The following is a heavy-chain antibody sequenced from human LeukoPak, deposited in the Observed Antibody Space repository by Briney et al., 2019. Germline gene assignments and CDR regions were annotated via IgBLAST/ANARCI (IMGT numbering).Heavy chain of an antibody. CDR3: AKLLVPAARMYNWFDP. V-gene: IGHV3-30*02. CDR2: IRYDGSNK. CDR1: GFTFSSYG. Sequence: GGSLRLSCAASGFTFSSYGMHWVRQAPGKGLEWVAFIRYDGSNKYYADSVKGRFTISRDNSKNTLYLQMNSLGAEDTAVYYCAKLLVPAARMYNWFDPWGQGTLVTVSS. D-gene: IGHD2-2*01. J-gene: IGHJ5*02.